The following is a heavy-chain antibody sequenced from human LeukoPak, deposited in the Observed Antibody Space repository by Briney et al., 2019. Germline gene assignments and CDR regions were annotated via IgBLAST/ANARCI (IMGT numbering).Heavy chain of an antibody. CDR3: AREKVGVVVAPNEGGLLFDY. D-gene: IGHD2-15*01. V-gene: IGHV3-23*01. Sequence: GGSQRLSCAASGFTFSSCAMSSVRQAPGKGLEWVSGISSSGGGTYYADSVKGRFTISRDNSKNTLYLQMNSLRVEDTAAYYCAREKVGVVVAPNEGGLLFDYWGHGTLVTVSS. CDR2: ISSSGGGT. CDR1: GFTFSSCA. J-gene: IGHJ4*01.